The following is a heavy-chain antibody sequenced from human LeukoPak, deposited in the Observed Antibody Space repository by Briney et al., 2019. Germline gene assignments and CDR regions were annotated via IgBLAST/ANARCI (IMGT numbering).Heavy chain of an antibody. V-gene: IGHV3-21*04. CDR1: GFTFSSYS. Sequence: GGSLRLSCAASGFTFSSYSMNWVRQAPGKGLEWVSSISSSSSYIYYADSVKGRFTISRDNAKNSLYLQMNSLRAEDTAVYYCARDRSGNRWYPDGFDLWGQGTMVTVSS. J-gene: IGHJ3*01. CDR3: ARDRSGNRWYPDGFDL. D-gene: IGHD1-26*01. CDR2: ISSSSSYI.